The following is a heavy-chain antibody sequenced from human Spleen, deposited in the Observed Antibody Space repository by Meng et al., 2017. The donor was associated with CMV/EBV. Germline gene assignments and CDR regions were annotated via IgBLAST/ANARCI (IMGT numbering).Heavy chain of an antibody. Sequence: KVSCKGSGYRFASHWIGWVRQMPGKGLEWMGIIYPGDSDTRYSPSFQGQVTISADKSISTAYLQWSSLKASDTAMYYCAREGYCSSTSCSSEDGMDVWGQGTTVTVSS. CDR3: AREGYCSSTSCSSEDGMDV. J-gene: IGHJ6*02. CDR2: IYPGDSDT. CDR1: GYRFASHW. D-gene: IGHD2-2*01. V-gene: IGHV5-51*01.